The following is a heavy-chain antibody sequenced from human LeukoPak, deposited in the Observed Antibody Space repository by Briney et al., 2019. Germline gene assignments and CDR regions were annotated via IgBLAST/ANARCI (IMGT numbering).Heavy chain of an antibody. CDR2: IYYSGST. CDR3: ARRELGYFDY. J-gene: IGHJ4*02. D-gene: IGHD7-27*01. Sequence: PSETLSLTCTVSGGSISSSNYYWGWIRQPPGKGLEWIGSIYYSGSTYYNPSLKSRVTISVDTSKNQFSLKLSSVTAADTAVYYCARRELGYFDYWGQGTLVTVSS. CDR1: GGSISSSNYY. V-gene: IGHV4-39*01.